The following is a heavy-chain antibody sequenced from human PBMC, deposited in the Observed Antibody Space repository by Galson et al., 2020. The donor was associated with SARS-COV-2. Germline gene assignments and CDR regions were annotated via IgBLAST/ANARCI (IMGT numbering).Heavy chain of an antibody. CDR1: GYTFTSYG. CDR3: ARVDYSHGMDV. V-gene: IGHV1-18*01. CDR2: ISAYNGNT. Sequence: ASVKVSCKASGYTFTSYGITWVRQAPGQGLELMGWISAYNGNTNYAQRLQGRVTMTTDTSTSTAYMELRSLGSDDTAVYYCARVDYSHGMDVWGQGTTVTVCS. J-gene: IGHJ6*02. D-gene: IGHD2-21*01.